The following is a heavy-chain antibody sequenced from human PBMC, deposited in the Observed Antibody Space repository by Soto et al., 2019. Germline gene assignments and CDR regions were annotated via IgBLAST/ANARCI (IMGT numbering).Heavy chain of an antibody. V-gene: IGHV4-59*01. CDR2: IYYSGST. D-gene: IGHD3-3*01. CDR3: ARVWERHDFWCGYYAYYYYYVMDG. Sequence: PSETLSLTCTVSGGSISSYYWSWIRQPPGKGLEWIGYIYYSGSTNYNPSLKSRVTISVDTSKNQFSLKLSSVTAADTAVYYCARVWERHDFWCGYYAYYYYYVMDGWGQGTTVTGSS. CDR1: GGSISSYY. J-gene: IGHJ6*02.